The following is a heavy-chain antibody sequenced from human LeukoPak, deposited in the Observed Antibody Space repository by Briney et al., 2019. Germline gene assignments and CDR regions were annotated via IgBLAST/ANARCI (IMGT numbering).Heavy chain of an antibody. CDR3: ARDPDILTGYSSYYFDY. Sequence: GGSLRLSCAASGFAFSNFGMHWVRQGPGKGLEWVAVISYDGSNKYYADSVKGRFTISRDNSKNTLYLQMNSLRAEDTAVYYCARDPDILTGYSSYYFDYWGQGTLVTVSS. CDR2: ISYDGSNK. V-gene: IGHV3-30*19. CDR1: GFAFSNFG. J-gene: IGHJ4*02. D-gene: IGHD3-9*01.